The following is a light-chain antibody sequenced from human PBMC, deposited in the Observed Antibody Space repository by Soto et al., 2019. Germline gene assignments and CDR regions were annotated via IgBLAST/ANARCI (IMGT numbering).Light chain of an antibody. CDR2: EVS. CDR1: SSDVGGYNY. J-gene: IGLJ3*02. V-gene: IGLV2-14*01. Sequence: QSALTQPASVSGSPGQSITISCTGTSSDVGGYNYVSWYQQHPAKAPKLMIYEVSNRPSGVSHRFSGSKSGNTASLTISGLHAEDGADYYCFSYTTSSTLVFGGGTKHTLL. CDR3: FSYTTSSTLV.